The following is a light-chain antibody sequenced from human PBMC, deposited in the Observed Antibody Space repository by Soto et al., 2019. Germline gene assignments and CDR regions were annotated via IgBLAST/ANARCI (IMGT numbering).Light chain of an antibody. J-gene: IGLJ1*01. CDR1: SSDVGGYNY. Sequence: QSALTQPRSVSGSPGQSVTISCTGISSDVGGYNYVSWYQQHPGKAPKLIIYDVDKRPSGVPDRFSGSRSGTSASLAISGLQSEDEADYFWAAWDVSLNGHYAFGTGTKVTVL. CDR2: DVD. V-gene: IGLV2-11*01. CDR3: AAWDVSLNGHYA.